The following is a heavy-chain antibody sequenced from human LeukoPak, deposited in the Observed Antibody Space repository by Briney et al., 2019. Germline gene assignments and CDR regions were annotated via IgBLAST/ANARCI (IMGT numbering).Heavy chain of an antibody. D-gene: IGHD3-22*01. CDR2: IYYSGST. J-gene: IGHJ3*01. V-gene: IGHV4-59*01. Sequence: SETLSLTCTVSGGSISSDYWSWIRQPPGKGLEWIGYIYYSGSTNYSPSLKSRVTISVDTSKNQFSLRLTSVTAADTAVYYCARFVSAYYDSSGYSGAFDVWGQGTMVTVSS. CDR1: GGSISSDY. CDR3: ARFVSAYYDSSGYSGAFDV.